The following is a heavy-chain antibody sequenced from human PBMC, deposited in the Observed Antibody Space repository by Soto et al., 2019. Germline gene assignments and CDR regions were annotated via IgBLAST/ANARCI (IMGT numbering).Heavy chain of an antibody. J-gene: IGHJ2*01. V-gene: IGHV3-74*01. CDR2: INSDGSST. Sequence: GGSLRLSCAASGFTFSSYWMHWVRQAPGKGLVWVSRINSDGSSTSYADSVKGRFTISRDNAKNTLYLQMNSLRAEDTAVYYCAREAPSLFGYFDLWGRGTLVTVSS. CDR3: AREAPSLFGYFDL. CDR1: GFTFSSYW. D-gene: IGHD3-10*02.